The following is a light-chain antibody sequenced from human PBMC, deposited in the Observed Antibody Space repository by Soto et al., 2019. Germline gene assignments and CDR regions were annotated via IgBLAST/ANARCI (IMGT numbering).Light chain of an antibody. CDR1: QSVSSY. CDR2: GAS. CDR3: QQYGSSWT. Sequence: EIVLTQSPATLSLSPGERATLSCRASQSVSSYLAWYQQKPGQAPRLLIYGASNRATGIPDRFSGSGSGTDFTLTISRLEPEDFAVYSCQQYGSSWTFGQGTKVDIK. V-gene: IGKV3-20*01. J-gene: IGKJ1*01.